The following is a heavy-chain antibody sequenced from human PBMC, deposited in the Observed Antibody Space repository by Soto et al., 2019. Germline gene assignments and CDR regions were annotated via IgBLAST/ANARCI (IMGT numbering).Heavy chain of an antibody. J-gene: IGHJ4*02. D-gene: IGHD6-19*01. Sequence: PSETLSLTCTVSGGSISSSSYYWGWVRQPPGKGLEWIGSIYYSGSTYYNPSLKSRVTISVDTSKNQFSLKLSSVTAADTAVYYCAGRYEYSSGWYADYWGQGTLVTVSS. CDR1: GGSISSSSYY. CDR3: AGRYEYSSGWYADY. CDR2: IYYSGST. V-gene: IGHV4-39*01.